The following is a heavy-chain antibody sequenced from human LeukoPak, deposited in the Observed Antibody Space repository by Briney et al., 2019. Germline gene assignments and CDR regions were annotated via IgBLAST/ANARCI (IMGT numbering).Heavy chain of an antibody. Sequence: GGSLRLSCAASGFTFSSYWMYWVRQAPGKGLVWVSRINSDGSSTSYADSVKGRFTISRDNAKNTLYLQMNSLRAEDTAVYYCARDKHSSGRLTYFGYWGQGTLVTVSS. CDR2: INSDGSST. CDR3: ARDKHSSGRLTYFGY. CDR1: GFTFSSYW. D-gene: IGHD6-19*01. J-gene: IGHJ4*02. V-gene: IGHV3-74*01.